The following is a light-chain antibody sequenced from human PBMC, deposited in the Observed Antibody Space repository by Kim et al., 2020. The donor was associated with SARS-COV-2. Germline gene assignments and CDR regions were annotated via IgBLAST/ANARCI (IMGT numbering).Light chain of an antibody. CDR2: DVS. J-gene: IGLJ2*01. CDR1: SGDVGGYNY. V-gene: IGLV2-14*03. Sequence: GQSITISCTGTSGDVGGYNYVSWYQQHPGKAPKLMIYDVSNRPSGVSNRFSGSKSGNTASLTISGLQAEDEADYFCSSYTSTNILLFGGGTQLTVL. CDR3: SSYTSTNILL.